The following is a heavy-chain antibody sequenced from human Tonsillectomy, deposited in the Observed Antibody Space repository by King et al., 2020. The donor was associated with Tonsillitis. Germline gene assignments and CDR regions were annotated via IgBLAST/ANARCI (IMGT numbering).Heavy chain of an antibody. CDR3: VKDRMTNRDSRDPDFYFDY. CDR1: GFTFSMYA. J-gene: IGHJ4*02. Sequence: VQLVESGGGLVQPGGSLRLSCSASGFTFSMYAMHWVRQAPGKGLEYVSGIRNNGGNTYYADSVKGRFTISRDNSKNTLYLQMTSLRLEDTAVYYCVKDRMTNRDSRDPDFYFDYWGQGTLVTVSS. CDR2: IRNNGGNT. D-gene: IGHD1-14*01. V-gene: IGHV3-64D*06.